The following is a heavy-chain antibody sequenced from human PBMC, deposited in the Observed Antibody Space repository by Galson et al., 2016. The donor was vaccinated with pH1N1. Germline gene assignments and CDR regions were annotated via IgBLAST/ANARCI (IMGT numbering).Heavy chain of an antibody. CDR2: IDPGVGAT. CDR3: AQYSSSSGDAA. J-gene: IGHJ4*02. Sequence: SVKVSCKASIYTFTRYYIHWVREAPGQGLQWMGIIDPGVGATVYAQKFQGRVTMTREMSLSTVYMEVSNLRPECTAMYYCAQYSSSSGDAAWGQGTLVTVS. CDR1: IYTFTRYY. D-gene: IGHD6-6*01. V-gene: IGHV1-46*01.